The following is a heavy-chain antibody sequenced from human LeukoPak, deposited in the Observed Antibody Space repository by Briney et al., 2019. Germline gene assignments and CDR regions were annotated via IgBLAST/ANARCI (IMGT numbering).Heavy chain of an antibody. CDR3: ARRAGAYAHPYDY. CDR1: GFTFSSYE. J-gene: IGHJ4*02. Sequence: PGGSLRLSCAASGFTFSSYEMNWVRQAPGKGLEWVSYISGSGSAIYYADSVKGRFTISRDNAKNSPYLQMNSLRAEDTAVYYCARRAGAYAHPYDYWGQGTLVTVSS. CDR2: ISGSGSAI. V-gene: IGHV3-48*03. D-gene: IGHD3-16*01.